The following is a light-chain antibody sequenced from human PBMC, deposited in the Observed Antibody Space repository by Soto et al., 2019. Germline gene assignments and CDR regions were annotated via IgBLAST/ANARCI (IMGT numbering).Light chain of an antibody. CDR2: DAS. CDR3: QQFSSYPLT. V-gene: IGKV3-20*01. J-gene: IGKJ4*01. Sequence: EIVLMQSPGTLSLSPGERATLSCRASQSVNSNYLAWYQLKPVQAPRLVIYDASSRATGIPDRFSGGGSGTDFTLTISRLEPEDFAVYYCQQFSSYPLTFGGGTKVDIK. CDR1: QSVNSNY.